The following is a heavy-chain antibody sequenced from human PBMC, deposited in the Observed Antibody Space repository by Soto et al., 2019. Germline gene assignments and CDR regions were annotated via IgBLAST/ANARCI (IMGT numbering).Heavy chain of an antibody. CDR3: VPDGYNGGYYYYGMDV. CDR2: TYYRSKWYN. CDR1: GDSVSSNSAA. D-gene: IGHD5-12*01. Sequence: SQTLSLTCAISGDSVSSNSAAWNWIRQSPSRGLEWLGRTYYRSKWYNDYAVSVKSRITINPDTSKNQFSLQLNSVTPEDTAVYYCVPDGYNGGYYYYGMDVWGQGTTVTVSS. V-gene: IGHV6-1*01. J-gene: IGHJ6*02.